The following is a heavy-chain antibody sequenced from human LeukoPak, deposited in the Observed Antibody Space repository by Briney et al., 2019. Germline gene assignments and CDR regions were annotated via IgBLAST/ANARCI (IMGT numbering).Heavy chain of an antibody. Sequence: PGGTLRLSCAASGFTFSSYAMSWVRQAPGKGLEWVSAISGSGGSTYYADSVKGRFTISRDNSKNTLYLQMNSLRAEDTAVYYCAKDGGYYDSSGYVDYWGQGTLVTVSS. CDR1: GFTFSSYA. V-gene: IGHV3-23*01. CDR2: ISGSGGST. D-gene: IGHD3-22*01. CDR3: AKDGGYYDSSGYVDY. J-gene: IGHJ4*02.